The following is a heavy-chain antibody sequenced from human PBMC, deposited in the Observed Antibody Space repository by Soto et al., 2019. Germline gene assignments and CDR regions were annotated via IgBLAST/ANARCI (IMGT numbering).Heavy chain of an antibody. Sequence: PGESLKISCQGSGYTFTSSWIGWVRQMPGKGLEWMGIIFPGDSDTRYSPPFQGHVTFSVDKSISTAYLQWSSLKASDTAIYYCVKSLPTPDSWGQGTLVTVSS. CDR3: VKSLPTPDS. CDR2: IFPGDSDT. J-gene: IGHJ4*02. V-gene: IGHV5-51*01. CDR1: GYTFTSSW.